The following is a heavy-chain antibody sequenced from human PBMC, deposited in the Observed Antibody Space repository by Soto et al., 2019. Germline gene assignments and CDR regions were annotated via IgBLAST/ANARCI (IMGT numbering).Heavy chain of an antibody. V-gene: IGHV1-69*04. CDR2: IIPILGIA. D-gene: IGHD3-3*01. CDR1: GGTFSSYT. CDR3: ARDGYVFCSGSLPTGGRYSYMDV. Sequence: GASVKVSCKASGGTFSSYTISWVRQAPGQGLEWMGRIIPILGIANYAQKFQGRVTITADKSTSTAYMELSSLRSEDTAVYYCARDGYVFCSGSLPTGGRYSYMDVWDKGTTVTASS. J-gene: IGHJ6*03.